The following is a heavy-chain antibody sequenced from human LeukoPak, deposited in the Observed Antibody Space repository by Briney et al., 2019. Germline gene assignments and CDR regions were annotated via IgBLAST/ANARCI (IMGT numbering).Heavy chain of an antibody. Sequence: PGRSLRLSCPPSAFTFTSHAMSCVRQPPGKGLGWVSCIIGSGGSTYDADSVKGRFTISRDNSKNTLYLQMNSLRAEDTAVYYCARRAVDTTMALVYAFDIWGQGTMVTVSS. CDR1: AFTFTSHA. CDR3: ARRAVDTTMALVYAFDI. J-gene: IGHJ3*02. D-gene: IGHD5-18*01. V-gene: IGHV3-23*01. CDR2: IIGSGGST.